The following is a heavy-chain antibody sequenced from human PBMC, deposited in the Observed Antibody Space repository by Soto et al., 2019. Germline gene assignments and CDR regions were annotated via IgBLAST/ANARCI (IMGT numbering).Heavy chain of an antibody. J-gene: IGHJ4*02. Sequence: SLRLTFAASSFIFSANTMHLGRQATDKRLEWVAVISYDGSNEYYADSVKGRFTISRDNSKNTLYLQMDSLRAEDTTLFYCARGPVSSRGLRAGIIDYWGQGTPVTVSS. CDR1: SFIFSANT. V-gene: IGHV3-30-3*01. CDR3: ARGPVSSRGLRAGIIDY. D-gene: IGHD2-15*01. CDR2: ISYDGSNE.